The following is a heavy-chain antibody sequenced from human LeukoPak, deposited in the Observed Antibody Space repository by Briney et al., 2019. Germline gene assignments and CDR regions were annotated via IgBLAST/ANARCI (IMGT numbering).Heavy chain of an antibody. CDR1: GGSISSSSYY. CDR2: IYYSGST. J-gene: IGHJ3*02. CDR3: VVVVVVNDAFDI. Sequence: SETLSLTCTVSGGSISSSSYYWGWIRQPPGKGLEWIGSIYYSGSTYYNPSLKSRVTISVDTSKNQFSLKLSSVTAADTAVYYCVVVVVVNDAFDIWGQGTMVTVSS. D-gene: IGHD3-22*01. V-gene: IGHV4-39*01.